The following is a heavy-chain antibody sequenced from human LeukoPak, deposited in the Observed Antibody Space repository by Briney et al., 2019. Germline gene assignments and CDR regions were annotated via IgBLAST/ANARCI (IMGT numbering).Heavy chain of an antibody. D-gene: IGHD3-16*01. Sequence: SVKASYKASGGTFSSYAISWVRQAPGQGLEWMGGIIPIFGTANYAQKFQGRVTITADESTSTAYMELSSLRSEDTAVYYCVRYEPLLRYFQHWGQGTLVTVSS. CDR2: IIPIFGTA. CDR3: VRYEPLLRYFQH. CDR1: GGTFSSYA. V-gene: IGHV1-69*01. J-gene: IGHJ1*01.